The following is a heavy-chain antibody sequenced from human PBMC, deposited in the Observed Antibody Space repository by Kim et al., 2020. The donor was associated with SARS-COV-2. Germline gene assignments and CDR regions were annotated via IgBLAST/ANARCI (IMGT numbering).Heavy chain of an antibody. J-gene: IGHJ4*02. D-gene: IGHD1-7*01. CDR3: ARSGNWNYDFDY. V-gene: IGHV1-3*01. Sequence: YSQKFQERVTITRDTSATTAYVELSSLRYEDTAVYYCARSGNWNYDFDYWGQGTLVTVSS.